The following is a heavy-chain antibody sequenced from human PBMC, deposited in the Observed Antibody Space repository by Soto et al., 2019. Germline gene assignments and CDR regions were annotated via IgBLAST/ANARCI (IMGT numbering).Heavy chain of an antibody. CDR2: ISGSGDST. D-gene: IGHD3-10*01. CDR1: GFTFSIYA. Sequence: EVQLLESGGGLVQPGGSLRLSCAASGFTFSIYAMTWVRQAPGKGLEWVSGISGSGDSTYYADSLKGRFTVSRDNSKNTLERQMNSLRVDGTAVYYCASCIGSLTGTFDFWGQGTLVTVSS. CDR3: ASCIGSLTGTFDF. J-gene: IGHJ4*02. V-gene: IGHV3-23*01.